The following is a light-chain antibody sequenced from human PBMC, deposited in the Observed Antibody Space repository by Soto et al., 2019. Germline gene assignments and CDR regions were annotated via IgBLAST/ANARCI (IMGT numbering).Light chain of an antibody. J-gene: IGKJ5*01. Sequence: DIHLTQSPSFLSASVGDRVTITCRASQDISRCLVWYQQKPGKAPKVLIYGASTLQSGVPSRFSGSGSGTEVTLTISSLQPEDFATYYCQQLDAFPRTFGQGTRLEIK. CDR1: QDISRC. V-gene: IGKV1-9*01. CDR3: QQLDAFPRT. CDR2: GAS.